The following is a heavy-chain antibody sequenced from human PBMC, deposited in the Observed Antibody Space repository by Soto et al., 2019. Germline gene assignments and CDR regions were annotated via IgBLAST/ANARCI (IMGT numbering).Heavy chain of an antibody. V-gene: IGHV3-33*01. CDR3: ARDPRYSSGWYYYDY. D-gene: IGHD6-19*01. J-gene: IGHJ4*02. CDR2: IWYDGSNK. CDR1: GFTFSSYG. Sequence: QVQLVESGGGVVQPGRSLRLSCAASGFTFSSYGMHWVRQAPGKGLEWVAVIWYDGSNKDYADSVKGRFTISRDNSKNTVYLQMNSLRAEDTAVYYCARDPRYSSGWYYYDYWGQGTLVTVSS.